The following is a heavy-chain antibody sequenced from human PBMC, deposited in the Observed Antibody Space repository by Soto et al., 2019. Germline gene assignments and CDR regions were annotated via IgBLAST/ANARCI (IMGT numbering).Heavy chain of an antibody. V-gene: IGHV2-5*02. CDR2: IYWDDDK. D-gene: IGHD2-21*01. Sequence: QITLKESGPTLVKPTQTLTLTCTFSGFSLSTSGVGVGWIRQPPGKALEWLALIYWDDDKRYSPSLKSRLTITKHXXKXQXXLTMTNMDPVHTATYYCAHTTDWAHIVVVPLQFDYWGQGTLVTVSS. CDR1: GFSLSTSGVG. J-gene: IGHJ4*02. CDR3: AHTTDWAHIVVVPLQFDY.